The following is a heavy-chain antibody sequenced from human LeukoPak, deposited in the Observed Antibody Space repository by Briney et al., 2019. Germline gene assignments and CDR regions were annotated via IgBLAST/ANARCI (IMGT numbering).Heavy chain of an antibody. V-gene: IGHV4-39*07. CDR1: GGSISSSSYY. D-gene: IGHD6-13*01. CDR2: IYYSGST. J-gene: IGHJ4*02. Sequence: PSETLSLTCTVSGGSISSSSYYWGWIRQPPGKGLEWIGSIYYSGSTYYNPSLKSRVTISVDTSKNQFSLKLSSVTAADTAVYYCARGCGSGYAFDYWGQGTLVTVSS. CDR3: ARGCGSGYAFDY.